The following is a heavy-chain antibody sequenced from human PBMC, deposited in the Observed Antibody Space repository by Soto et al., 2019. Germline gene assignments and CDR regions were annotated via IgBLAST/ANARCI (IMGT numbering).Heavy chain of an antibody. V-gene: IGHV5-51*01. CDR3: ARHIVVSDYYYYYMDV. Sequence: GESLKISCKGSGYSFTSYWIGWVRQMPGKGLEWMGIIYPGDSDTRYSPSFQGQVTISADKSISTAYLQWSSLKASDTAMYYCARHIVVSDYYYYYMDVWGKGTTVTVSS. CDR1: GYSFTSYW. D-gene: IGHD2-2*01. J-gene: IGHJ6*03. CDR2: IYPGDSDT.